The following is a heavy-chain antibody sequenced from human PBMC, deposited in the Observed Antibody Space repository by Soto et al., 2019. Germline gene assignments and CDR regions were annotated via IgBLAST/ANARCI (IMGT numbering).Heavy chain of an antibody. V-gene: IGHV3-30*09. CDR1: GFTFSSYA. CDR3: ARAGLITGVDV. Sequence: QVQVVESGGGVVQPGRSLRLSCAASGFTFSSYAMHWVRQAPGKGLEWVARISYDGSNKYYADSVKGRFAISRDNSKNTLYLQMNSLRAEDTAVYYCARAGLITGVDVWGQGLRVTVSS. CDR2: ISYDGSNK. D-gene: IGHD2-8*01. J-gene: IGHJ6*02.